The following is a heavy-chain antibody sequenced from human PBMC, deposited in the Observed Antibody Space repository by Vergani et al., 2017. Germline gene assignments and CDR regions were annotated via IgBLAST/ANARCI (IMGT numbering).Heavy chain of an antibody. CDR2: ISGSGGST. V-gene: IGHV3-23*01. Sequence: EVKLLESGGGLVQPGGSLRLSCAASGFTFSSDAMSWVRQAPGKGLEWVSAISGSGGSTYYEVSVKGRFTISRDNSKKTLYLQMNSLSAEDTAVYYCATEAMGYGMDVWGQGTTVTVSS. D-gene: IGHD5-18*01. CDR3: ATEAMGYGMDV. J-gene: IGHJ6*02. CDR1: GFTFSSDA.